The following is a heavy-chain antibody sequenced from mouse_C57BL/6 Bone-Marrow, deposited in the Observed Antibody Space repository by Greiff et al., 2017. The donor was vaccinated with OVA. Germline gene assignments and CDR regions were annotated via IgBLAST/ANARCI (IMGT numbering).Heavy chain of an antibody. J-gene: IGHJ2*01. V-gene: IGHV5-4*01. Sequence: EVLLVESGGGLVKPGGSLKLSCAASGFTFSSYAMSWVRQTPEKRLEWVATISDGGSYTYYTDNVKGRFTLSRDNAKNNLYLQMSHLKSDDTAMYYCAREGVTTVASDYWGKGTTLTVSS. CDR3: AREGVTTVASDY. CDR1: GFTFSSYA. D-gene: IGHD1-1*01. CDR2: ISDGGSYT.